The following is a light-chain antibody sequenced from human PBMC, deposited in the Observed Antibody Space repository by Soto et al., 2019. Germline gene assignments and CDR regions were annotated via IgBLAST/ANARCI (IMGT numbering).Light chain of an antibody. CDR2: GAS. Sequence: EIVLTQSPGTLSLSPGERATLSCRASQSVRSSNLAWYQQKPGQAPRVLIYGASSRATGTPDRFSGSGSGTDFTVTINRLEPEDFAVYYCHQYGTSPTWTFGQGTKAEIK. V-gene: IGKV3-20*01. CDR1: QSVRSSN. J-gene: IGKJ1*01. CDR3: HQYGTSPTWT.